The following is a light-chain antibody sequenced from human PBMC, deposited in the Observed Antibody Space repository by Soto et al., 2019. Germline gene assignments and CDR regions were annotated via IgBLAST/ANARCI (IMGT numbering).Light chain of an antibody. J-gene: IGLJ3*02. Sequence: QSALTQPPSASGSPGQSVTISCTGTSSDVGAYIFVSWYQQHPGKAPKLMVYDVNRRPPGVPDRFFGSKSGNTASLTVSGLQAEDEADYYCLSYTSANTRVFGGGTKLTVL. CDR1: SSDVGAYIF. CDR2: DVN. CDR3: LSYTSANTRV. V-gene: IGLV2-8*01.